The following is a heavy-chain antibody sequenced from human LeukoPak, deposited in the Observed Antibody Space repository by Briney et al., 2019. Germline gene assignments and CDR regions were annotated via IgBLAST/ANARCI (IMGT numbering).Heavy chain of an antibody. D-gene: IGHD4-17*01. Sequence: PSETLSLTCTVSGGSIANTYWNWIRQTPGKGLEWIAYINYSGSASYNPSLKSRVTMSVDTSKQFSLSLSSVTAADTAVYYCARHNYDDYVFDIWGQGTKVTVSS. CDR1: GGSIANTY. CDR2: INYSGSA. V-gene: IGHV4-59*08. J-gene: IGHJ3*02. CDR3: ARHNYDDYVFDI.